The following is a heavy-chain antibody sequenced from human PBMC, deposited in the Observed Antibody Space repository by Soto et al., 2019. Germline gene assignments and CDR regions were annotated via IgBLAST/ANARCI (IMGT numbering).Heavy chain of an antibody. J-gene: IGHJ4*02. Sequence: QMQLVESGGGVVQPGTSLKLSCAASGFTFSDYNMHWVRQAPGKRLEWVALISSDGSNKYYADSVKGRFTISRDNSKNMLYLQMNSLRAEDTAVYYCAKDKGYTYGHAFDYWGQGTLVTVSS. CDR1: GFTFSDYN. D-gene: IGHD5-18*01. CDR2: ISSDGSNK. CDR3: AKDKGYTYGHAFDY. V-gene: IGHV3-30*18.